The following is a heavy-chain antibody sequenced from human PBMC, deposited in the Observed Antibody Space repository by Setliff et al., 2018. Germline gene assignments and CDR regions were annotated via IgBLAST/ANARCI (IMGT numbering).Heavy chain of an antibody. CDR3: VRDYGPNDH. Sequence: PSETLSLTCTVSGGSISRSSYYWGWVRQSPGKGLEWMGSIYHAGTTDYNPSLKSRVTISVDTSKNQFSLRLTSVTAADTAVYYYVRDYGPNDHWGQGTLVTVSS. CDR2: IYHAGTT. CDR1: GGSISRSSYY. V-gene: IGHV4-39*07. D-gene: IGHD3-10*01. J-gene: IGHJ4*02.